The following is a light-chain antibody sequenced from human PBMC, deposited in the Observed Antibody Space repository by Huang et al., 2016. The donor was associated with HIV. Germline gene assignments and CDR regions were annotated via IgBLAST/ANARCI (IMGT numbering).Light chain of an antibody. CDR1: QGLVHSDGNTY. V-gene: IGKV2-30*02. Sequence: DVVMTQSPLSLPVTLGQPASISCRSSQGLVHSDGNTYLNWFQQRPGQSPRRLIYKVSNRDSGVPDRFSGSGSGTDFTLKISRVEAEDVGVYYCMQGTHWPWTFGQWTKVEIK. CDR2: KVS. J-gene: IGKJ1*01. CDR3: MQGTHWPWT.